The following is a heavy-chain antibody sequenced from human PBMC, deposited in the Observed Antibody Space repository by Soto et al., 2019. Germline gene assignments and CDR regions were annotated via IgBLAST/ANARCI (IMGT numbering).Heavy chain of an antibody. CDR2: INPTGVST. V-gene: IGHV1-46*01. D-gene: IGHD3-22*01. CDR3: VRSYDDSNGFSLYQFDY. J-gene: IGHJ4*02. CDR1: GYTFSSYY. Sequence: ASVKVSCKSSGYTFSSYYIHWVRQAPGQGLEWMGIINPTGVSTTYAQKFQGRVTMTRDTSTSTVYIDMSSLRSEGTAVYYCVRSYDDSNGFSLYQFDYWGQGTRVTVSS.